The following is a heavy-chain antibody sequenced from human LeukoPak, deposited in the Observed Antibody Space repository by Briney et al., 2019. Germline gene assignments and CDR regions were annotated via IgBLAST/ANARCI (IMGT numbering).Heavy chain of an antibody. D-gene: IGHD6-13*01. CDR1: GFTFSSYS. CDR3: AKDIRQQLGRGNDY. CDR2: ISGDGGST. V-gene: IGHV3-43*02. J-gene: IGHJ4*02. Sequence: PGGSLRLSCAASGFTFSSYSMNWVRQAPGKGLEWVSLISGDGGSTYYADSVKGRFTISRDNSKNSLYLQMNSLRTEDTALYYCAKDIRQQLGRGNDYWGQGTLVTVSP.